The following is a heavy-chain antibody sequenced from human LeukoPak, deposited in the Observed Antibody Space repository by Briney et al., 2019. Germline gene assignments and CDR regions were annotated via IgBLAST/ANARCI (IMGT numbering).Heavy chain of an antibody. V-gene: IGHV3-7*03. CDR3: ARGGGLDV. CDR2: INHNGNVN. D-gene: IGHD3-16*01. Sequence: GGSLRLSCAASGFTFSSYWMNWARQAPGKGLEWVASINHNGNVNYYVDSVKGRFTISRDNAKNSLYPQMSNLRAEDTAVCFCARGGGLDVWGRGATVTVSS. J-gene: IGHJ6*02. CDR1: GFTFSSYW.